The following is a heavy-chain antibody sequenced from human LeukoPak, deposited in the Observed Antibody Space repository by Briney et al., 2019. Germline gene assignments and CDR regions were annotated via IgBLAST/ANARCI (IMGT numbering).Heavy chain of an antibody. CDR2: IYYSGST. D-gene: IGHD1-26*01. V-gene: IGHV4-59*01. Sequence: SETLSLTCNVPGGSISSYYWSWIRQPPGKGLEWIGYIYYSGSTNYNPSLKSRVTISVDTSKNQFPLELSSVTAADTAVYYCARSVGSERDFDYWGQGTLVTVSS. J-gene: IGHJ4*02. CDR3: ARSVGSERDFDY. CDR1: GGSISSYY.